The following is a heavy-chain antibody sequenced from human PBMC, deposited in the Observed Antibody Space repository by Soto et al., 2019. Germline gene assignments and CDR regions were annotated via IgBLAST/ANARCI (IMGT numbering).Heavy chain of an antibody. V-gene: IGHV4-4*02. CDR3: ATSGWNEDFYYYYGMDV. CDR2: IYHSGNT. J-gene: IGHJ6*02. D-gene: IGHD6-19*01. CDR1: GDSVTRSNW. Sequence: ETLSLTCAVSGDSVTRSNWWSWVRQSPGKGLEWIGEIYHSGNTKYNPSLKSRITMSVDKAKNQFSLKMTSVTAADTAVYYCATSGWNEDFYYYYGMDVWGQGTTVTVSS.